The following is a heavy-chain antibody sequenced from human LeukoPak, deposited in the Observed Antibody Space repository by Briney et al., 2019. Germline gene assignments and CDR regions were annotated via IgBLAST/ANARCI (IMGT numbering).Heavy chain of an antibody. D-gene: IGHD2-15*01. CDR3: ARGRVAAIFLFDY. V-gene: IGHV1-69*13. Sequence: ASVKVSCKASGGTFSSYAISWVRQAPGQGLEWMGGIIPIFGTANYAQKFQGRVTITADESTSTAYMELSSLRSEDTAVYYCARGRVAAIFLFDYWGQGTLVTVSS. CDR1: GGTFSSYA. CDR2: IIPIFGTA. J-gene: IGHJ4*02.